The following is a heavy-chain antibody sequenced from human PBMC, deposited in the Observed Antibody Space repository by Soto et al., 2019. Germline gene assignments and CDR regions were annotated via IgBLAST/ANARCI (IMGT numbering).Heavy chain of an antibody. J-gene: IGHJ5*02. D-gene: IGHD6-13*01. CDR2: ISAYNGTT. V-gene: IGHV1-18*04. CDR3: ARARGSSPTTYSSSWYEGGLTWCDP. Sequence: QVQLVQSGAEVKKPGASVKVSCKASGYTFTSYGISWVRQAPGQGLEWMGWISAYNGTTNYAQKLQGRVTMTTDTSTSTAYMELRSLRSDDTAVYYCARARGSSPTTYSSSWYEGGLTWCDPWGQGTLVTVSS. CDR1: GYTFTSYG.